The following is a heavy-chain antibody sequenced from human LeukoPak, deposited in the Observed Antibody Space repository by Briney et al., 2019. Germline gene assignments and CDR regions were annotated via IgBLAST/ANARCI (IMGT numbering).Heavy chain of an antibody. CDR3: ARRPLDSSGYSRGDY. D-gene: IGHD3-22*01. V-gene: IGHV4-59*12. CDR1: GGSISSYY. CDR2: IYYSGST. Sequence: SETLSLTCTVSGGSISSYYWSWIRQPPGKGLEWTGYIYYSGSTNYNPSLKSRVTISVDTSKNQFSLKLNSVTAADTAVYYCARRPLDSSGYSRGDYWSQGTLVTVSS. J-gene: IGHJ4*02.